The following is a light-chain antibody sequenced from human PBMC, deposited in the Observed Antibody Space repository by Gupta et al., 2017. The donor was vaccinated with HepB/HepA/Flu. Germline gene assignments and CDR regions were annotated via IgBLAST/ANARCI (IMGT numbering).Light chain of an antibody. V-gene: IGLV1-44*01. Sequence: QSVLTQPPSVSGTPGQRVIISCSGSSSSIGSNTVNWYKQLPGTAPKLLIYSDNRRPSGVPDRFSGSKSGTSASLAISGLQSEDEADFYCASWDDSQNALFGGGTKLTVL. CDR2: SDN. CDR3: ASWDDSQNAL. J-gene: IGLJ2*01. CDR1: SSSIGSNT.